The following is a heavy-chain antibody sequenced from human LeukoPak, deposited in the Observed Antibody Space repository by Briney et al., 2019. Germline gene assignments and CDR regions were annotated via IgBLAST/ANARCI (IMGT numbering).Heavy chain of an antibody. CDR1: GGTFSSYA. J-gene: IGHJ4*02. V-gene: IGHV1-69*05. Sequence: SVKVSCKASGGTFSSYAISWVRQAPGQGLEWMGRIIPIFGTANYAQKFQGRVTITTDESTSTAYMELSSLRSEDTAVYYCARDCGYSYGYFDYWGQGTLVTVSS. D-gene: IGHD5-18*01. CDR3: ARDCGYSYGYFDY. CDR2: IIPIFGTA.